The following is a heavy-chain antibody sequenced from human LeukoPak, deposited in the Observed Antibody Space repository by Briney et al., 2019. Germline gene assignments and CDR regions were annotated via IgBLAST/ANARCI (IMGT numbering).Heavy chain of an antibody. Sequence: PSETLSLTCTVSGYSIGGSNYYRGWVCQPPGKGLEWIGSIFYTGNIYYKSSLKSRVTVSVDTSRNQFFLNLNSVTAADTAVYYCARHSRVLTTAIPFDYWGQGTLVTVSS. D-gene: IGHD2-21*02. J-gene: IGHJ4*02. V-gene: IGHV4-39*01. CDR1: GYSIGGSNYY. CDR2: IFYTGNI. CDR3: ARHSRVLTTAIPFDY.